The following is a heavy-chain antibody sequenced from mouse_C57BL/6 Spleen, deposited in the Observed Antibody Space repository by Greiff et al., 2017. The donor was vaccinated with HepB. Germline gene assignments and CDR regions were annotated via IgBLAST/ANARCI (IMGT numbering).Heavy chain of an antibody. Sequence: VVKPGDSVKISCKASGYSFTGYFMNWVMQSHGKSLEWIGRINPYNGDTFYNQKFKGKATLTVDKSSSTAHMELRSLTSEDSAVYYCARSLYYDYAMDYWGQGTSVTVSS. J-gene: IGHJ4*01. CDR2: INPYNGDT. D-gene: IGHD2-4*01. CDR1: GYSFTGYF. V-gene: IGHV1-20*01. CDR3: ARSLYYDYAMDY.